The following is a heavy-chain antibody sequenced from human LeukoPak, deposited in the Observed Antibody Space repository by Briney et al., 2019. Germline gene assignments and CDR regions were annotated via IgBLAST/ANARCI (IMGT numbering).Heavy chain of an antibody. J-gene: IGHJ4*02. Sequence: PSETLSLTCTVSGGSISSYYWSWIRQPPGKGLEWIGYIYYSGSTNYNPSLKSRVTISVDTSKNQFSLKLSSVTAADTAVYYCARHRGYYDSSGDFDYWGQGTLVTVSS. V-gene: IGHV4-59*08. CDR3: ARHRGYYDSSGDFDY. CDR1: GGSISSYY. CDR2: IYYSGST. D-gene: IGHD3-22*01.